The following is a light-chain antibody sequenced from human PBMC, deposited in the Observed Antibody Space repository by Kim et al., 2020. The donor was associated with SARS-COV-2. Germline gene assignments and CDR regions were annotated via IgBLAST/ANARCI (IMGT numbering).Light chain of an antibody. CDR3: QVWDSSSDPAV. Sequence: APGRTARITCGGNNIASNSVHWYQQKPGQAPVLVIYYDSDRPSGIPERFSGSNSGNTATLTTSRVEAGDEADYYCQVWDSSSDPAVFGGGTQLTVL. J-gene: IGLJ2*01. CDR1: NIASNS. V-gene: IGLV3-21*04. CDR2: YDS.